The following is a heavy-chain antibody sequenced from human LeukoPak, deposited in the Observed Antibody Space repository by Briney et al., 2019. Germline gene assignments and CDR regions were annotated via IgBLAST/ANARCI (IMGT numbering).Heavy chain of an antibody. CDR2: IDGYGSTI. CDR3: AEHPGNYESASI. V-gene: IGHV3-74*01. CDR1: VFTFSGYW. D-gene: IGHD3-22*01. Sequence: GGSLRLSYASSVFTFSGYWMHWVRQAPGKGLVWVSRIDGYGSTINYADSVKGRFTISRDNARNMLYLQMNSLRAEDTAVYYCAEHPGNYESASIWGQGTMVTVSS. J-gene: IGHJ3*02.